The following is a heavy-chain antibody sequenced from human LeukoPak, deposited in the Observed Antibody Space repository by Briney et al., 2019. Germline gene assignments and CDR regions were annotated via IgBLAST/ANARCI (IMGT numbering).Heavy chain of an antibody. CDR3: ARAGGYSGYASN. Sequence: SVKVSCKASGGTFISYAISWVRQAPGQGLEWMGGIIPIFGTANYAQKFQGRVTITADESTSTAYMELSSLRSEDTAVYYCARAGGYSGYASNWGQGTLVTVSS. V-gene: IGHV1-69*13. CDR1: GGTFISYA. J-gene: IGHJ4*02. CDR2: IIPIFGTA. D-gene: IGHD5-12*01.